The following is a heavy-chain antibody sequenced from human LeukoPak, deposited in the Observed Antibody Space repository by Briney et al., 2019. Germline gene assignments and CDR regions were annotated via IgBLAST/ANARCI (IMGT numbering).Heavy chain of an antibody. CDR2: INPNSGGT. D-gene: IGHD6-6*01. V-gene: IGHV1-2*06. CDR1: GYTFTSYY. J-gene: IGHJ5*02. CDR3: ARVPARPQNWFDP. Sequence: ASVKVSCKASGYTFTSYYMHWVRQAPGQGLEWMGRINPNSGGTNYAQKFQGGVTMTSDTSISTAYMELSRLRSDDTAVYYCARVPARPQNWFDPWGQGTLVTVSS.